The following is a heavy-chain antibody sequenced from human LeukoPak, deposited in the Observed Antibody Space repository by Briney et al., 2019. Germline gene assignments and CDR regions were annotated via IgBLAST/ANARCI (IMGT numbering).Heavy chain of an antibody. Sequence: SETLSLTCTVSGGSISISSSSYYWGWIRQPPGKGLEWIGGINHSGSPNYKSSLKSRATIIADMSKRQLSLNLSSLTAADTAVYFCARREFSSASDHWDQGTLIIVSS. D-gene: IGHD2-2*01. V-gene: IGHV4-39*07. CDR3: ARREFSSASDH. CDR2: INHSGSP. CDR1: GGSISISSSSYY. J-gene: IGHJ4*02.